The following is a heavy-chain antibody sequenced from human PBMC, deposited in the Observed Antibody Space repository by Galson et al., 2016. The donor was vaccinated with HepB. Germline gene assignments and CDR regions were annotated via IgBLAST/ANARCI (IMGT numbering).Heavy chain of an antibody. Sequence: SLRLSCAASGFTFSNYWMRWVRQAPGKGLEWVATIKHDAGEIYYVGSVRGRFTISRDNAQNSLFLQMNSLRAADTAVHYCARDSRVVDATIAPEYFQDWGPWTLVTLSS. J-gene: IGHJ1*01. V-gene: IGHV3-7*03. CDR3: ARDSRVVDATIAPEYFQD. CDR1: GFTFSNYW. CDR2: IKHDAGEI. D-gene: IGHD2-15*01.